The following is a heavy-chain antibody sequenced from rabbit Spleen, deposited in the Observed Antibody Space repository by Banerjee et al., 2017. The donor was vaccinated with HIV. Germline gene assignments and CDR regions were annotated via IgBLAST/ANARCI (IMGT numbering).Heavy chain of an antibody. J-gene: IGHJ4*01. CDR3: ARTYGGDVPGDL. Sequence: QSLEESGGDLVKPGASLTLTCTASGVSFSSSSYMCWVRQAPGKGLEWIACIDSGSSGFTYFATWAKGRFTCSKTSSTTVTLQMTSLTAADTATYFCARTYGGDVPGDLWGPGTLVTVS. CDR1: GVSFSSSSY. CDR2: IDSGSSGFT. V-gene: IGHV1S40*01. D-gene: IGHD4-2*01.